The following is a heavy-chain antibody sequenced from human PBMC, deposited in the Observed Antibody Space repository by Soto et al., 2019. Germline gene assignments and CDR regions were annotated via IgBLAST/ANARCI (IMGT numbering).Heavy chain of an antibody. J-gene: IGHJ4*02. CDR3: ASLYCSGGSCYSAALDY. CDR1: GYGFSSCW. D-gene: IGHD2-15*01. CDR2: IDPSDSDT. V-gene: IGHV5-10-1*01. Sequence: PGESLKISCQASGYGFSSCWIAWVRQSPGKGLEWMGRIDPSDSDTNYSPSCQGHVTLSADKSISTAYLQWSSLKASDTAMYYCASLYCSGGSCYSAALDYWGQGTLVTVSS.